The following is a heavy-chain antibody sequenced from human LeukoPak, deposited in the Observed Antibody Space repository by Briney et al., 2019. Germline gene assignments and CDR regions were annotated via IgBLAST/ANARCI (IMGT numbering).Heavy chain of an antibody. V-gene: IGHV4-31*03. CDR2: IYYSGST. D-gene: IGHD3-10*01. Sequence: SETLSLTCTVSGGSISSGGYYWSWIRQHPGKGLEWIGHIYYSGSTYYNPSLKSRVTISVDTSKNQFSLKLSSVTAADTAVYYCARGLMVRGVGYGMDVWGKGTTVTVSS. CDR3: ARGLMVRGVGYGMDV. CDR1: GGSISSGGYY. J-gene: IGHJ6*04.